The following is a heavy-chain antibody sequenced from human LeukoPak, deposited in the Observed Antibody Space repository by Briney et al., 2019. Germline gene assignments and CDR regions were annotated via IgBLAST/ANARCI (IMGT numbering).Heavy chain of an antibody. D-gene: IGHD3-10*01. J-gene: IGHJ4*01. CDR3: AKLPYGSVDY. Sequence: GGSLRLSCAASEFSVGSNYMTWVRQAPGKGLEWVSTISTSGSNTYYADSVKGRFTISRDNSKSTLYLQMNSLRADDTAVYYCAKLPYGSVDYWGQGTLVTVSS. CDR2: ISTSGSNT. CDR1: EFSVGSNY. V-gene: IGHV3-23*01.